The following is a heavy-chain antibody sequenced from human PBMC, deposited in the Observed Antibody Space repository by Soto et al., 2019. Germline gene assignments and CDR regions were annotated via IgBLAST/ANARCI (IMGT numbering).Heavy chain of an antibody. CDR3: ARDYGYCSGGSCYYFDY. D-gene: IGHD2-15*01. CDR2: INPSGGST. V-gene: IGHV1-46*01. Sequence: ASVKVSCKASGYTFTSYYMHWVRQAPGQGLEWMGIINPSGGSTSYAQKFQGRVTMTRDTSTSTVYMELSSLRSEDTAVYYCARDYGYCSGGSCYYFDYWGQGTLVTVSS. J-gene: IGHJ4*02. CDR1: GYTFTSYY.